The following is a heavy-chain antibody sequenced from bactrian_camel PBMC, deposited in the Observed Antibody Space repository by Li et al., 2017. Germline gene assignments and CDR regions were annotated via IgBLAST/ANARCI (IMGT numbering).Heavy chain of an antibody. Sequence: HVQLVESGGGSVAAGGSLRLSCAASGFPFGSYDITWVRKAPGKGFEWVSSISSGTTYYADSVKGRFAISRDNAKNALYLQMNSLKTEDTAAYYCATGNGFWGQGTQVTVS. CDR1: GFPFGSYD. J-gene: IGHJ4*01. D-gene: IGHD1*01. CDR3: ATGNGF. CDR2: ISSGTT. V-gene: IGHV3-2*01.